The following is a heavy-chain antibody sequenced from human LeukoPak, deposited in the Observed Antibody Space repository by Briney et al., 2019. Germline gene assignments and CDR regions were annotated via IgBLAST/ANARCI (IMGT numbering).Heavy chain of an antibody. CDR2: INTNTGNP. CDR1: GYTFTSYA. V-gene: IGHV7-4-1*02. J-gene: IGHJ4*02. D-gene: IGHD5-18*01. Sequence: GASVTVSCKASGYTFTSYAMNWVRQAPGQGLEWMGWINTNTGNPTYAQGFTGRFVFSLDTSVSTAYLQISSLKAEDTAVYYCATLPRGDTAMAGPLVDYWGQGTLVTVSS. CDR3: ATLPRGDTAMAGPLVDY.